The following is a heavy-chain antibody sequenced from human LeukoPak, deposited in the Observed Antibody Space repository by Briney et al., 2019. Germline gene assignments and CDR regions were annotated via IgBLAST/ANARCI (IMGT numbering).Heavy chain of an antibody. D-gene: IGHD7-27*01. V-gene: IGHV4-39*01. J-gene: IGHJ3*02. Sequence: SQTLSLTCTVSGGSISSGSYYWGWIRQPPGKGLEWIGSIYYSGSTYYNPSLKSRVTISRDTSKNQFSLRLTSVTAADTAVYYCARSQSVWAAPSFDIWGQGTMVTVS. CDR2: IYYSGST. CDR3: ARSQSVWAAPSFDI. CDR1: GGSISSGSYY.